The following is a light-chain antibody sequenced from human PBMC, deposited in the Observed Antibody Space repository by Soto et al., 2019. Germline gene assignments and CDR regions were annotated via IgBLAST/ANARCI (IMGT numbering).Light chain of an antibody. CDR3: QQYKNFWT. J-gene: IGKJ1*01. CDR2: GAS. V-gene: IGKV3-15*01. Sequence: EIVMTQSPATLSVSPGDRATVSCRASQSVNSNLAWYQQKPGQAPRLVIYGASARATGIPARFSGSGSGTEFTLTISSLQSEDFAVYYCQQYKNFWTFGQGTKVEIK. CDR1: QSVNSN.